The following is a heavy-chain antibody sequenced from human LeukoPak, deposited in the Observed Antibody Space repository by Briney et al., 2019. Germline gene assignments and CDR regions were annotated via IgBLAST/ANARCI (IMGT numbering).Heavy chain of an antibody. Sequence: PGGSLRLSCAASGFTFSNYGMNWVRQAPGKGLEWVSHISYSSNTIYYADSVKGRFTISRDNAKNSLYLQMNSLRAEDTAVYYCAREECSSTSCYPFGYWGQGTLVTVSS. D-gene: IGHD2-2*01. V-gene: IGHV3-48*04. CDR1: GFTFSNYG. CDR2: ISYSSNTI. CDR3: AREECSSTSCYPFGY. J-gene: IGHJ4*02.